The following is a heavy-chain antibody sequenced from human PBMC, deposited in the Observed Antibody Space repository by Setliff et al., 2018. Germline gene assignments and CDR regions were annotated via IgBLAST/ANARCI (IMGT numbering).Heavy chain of an antibody. V-gene: IGHV3-21*01. CDR3: ARGSLSGTTYPSDY. D-gene: IGHD1-7*01. CDR2: ISSNSNYI. Sequence: GGSLRLSCVASGFNLHVYTMEWVRQAPGKGLDWVSSISSNSNYIYTADSLKGRLTVSRDNAKNSLYLQLDSLTADDTAVYYCARGSLSGTTYPSDYWGQGTLVTVS. CDR1: GFNLHVYT. J-gene: IGHJ4*02.